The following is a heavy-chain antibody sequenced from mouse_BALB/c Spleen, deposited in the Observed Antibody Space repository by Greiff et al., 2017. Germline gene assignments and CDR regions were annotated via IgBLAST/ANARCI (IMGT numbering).Heavy chain of an antibody. CDR2: ILPGSGST. D-gene: IGHD2-1*01. J-gene: IGHJ2*01. V-gene: IGHV1-9*01. Sequence: QVQLQQSGAELMKPGASVKISCKATGYTFSSYWIEWVKQRPGHGLEWIGEILPGSGSTNYNEKFKGKATFTADTSSNTAYMQLSSLTSEDSAVYYCARRRYYGNTLGYFDYWGQGTTLTVSS. CDR1: GYTFSSYW. CDR3: ARRRYYGNTLGYFDY.